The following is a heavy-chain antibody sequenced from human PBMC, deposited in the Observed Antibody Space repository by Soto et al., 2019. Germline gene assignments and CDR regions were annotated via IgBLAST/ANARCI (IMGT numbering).Heavy chain of an antibody. CDR2: ISDSGTKT. J-gene: IGHJ3*01. CDR1: GFSITDYA. Sequence: EVQLLESGGGLIQPGGSLRLSCSASGFSITDYAMSWVRQAPGKGLEWVSSISDSGTKTFYGDSVKGRFAISRDTSKNTVYMQMRSLRAEDSAVYFCVRDRDFYDGRGYASPGDAFDVWGQGTVVSVSS. D-gene: IGHD3-22*01. V-gene: IGHV3-23*01. CDR3: VRDRDFYDGRGYASPGDAFDV.